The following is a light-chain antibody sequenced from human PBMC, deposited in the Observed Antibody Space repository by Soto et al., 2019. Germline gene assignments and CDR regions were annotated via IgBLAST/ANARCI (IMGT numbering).Light chain of an antibody. V-gene: IGKV3-11*01. CDR1: ENVRTF. CDR3: QQHSHWPPWT. Sequence: EVALRQSPATLSLSPGERATLSCRASENVRTFVDWYQQKPGQAPRLLIYGASNRATGIPARFSGSGSGTDFTLTISNLEPEDFAVYYCQQHSHWPPWTFGQGTRVEIQ. CDR2: GAS. J-gene: IGKJ1*01.